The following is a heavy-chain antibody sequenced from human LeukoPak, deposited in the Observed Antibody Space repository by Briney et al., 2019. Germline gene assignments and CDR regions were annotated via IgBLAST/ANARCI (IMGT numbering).Heavy chain of an antibody. D-gene: IGHD4-23*01. Sequence: PGGSLRLSCAASGFTVSGSYMSWVRQAPGKGLEWVSVIYRGGSTYYADSVKGRFTISRDNSKNTLYLQMNSLRAEDTAVYFCARDSVAEGSDFWGQGTLVTVSS. J-gene: IGHJ4*02. CDR1: GFTVSGSY. CDR3: ARDSVAEGSDF. V-gene: IGHV3-66*01. CDR2: IYRGGST.